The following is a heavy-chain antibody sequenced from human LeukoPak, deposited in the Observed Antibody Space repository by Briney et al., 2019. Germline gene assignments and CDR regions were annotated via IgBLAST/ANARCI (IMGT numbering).Heavy chain of an antibody. J-gene: IGHJ3*02. V-gene: IGHV1-2*02. CDR1: GYTFTGYY. CDR3: ARNGYTYGNDAFNI. CDR2: INPNSGGT. D-gene: IGHD5-12*01. Sequence: ASVKVSGKASGYTFTGYYMHWVRQAPGQGLEWMGWINPNSGGTNYAQKFHGRVTMTRDTSISTAYMELNRLRSDDTAVYYCARNGYTYGNDAFNIWGQGTMVTVSS.